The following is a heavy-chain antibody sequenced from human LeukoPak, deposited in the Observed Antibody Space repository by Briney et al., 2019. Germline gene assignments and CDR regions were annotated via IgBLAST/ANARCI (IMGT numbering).Heavy chain of an antibody. J-gene: IGHJ4*02. Sequence: GESLKIPCKGSGYTFTNYWIAWVRQMPGKGLEWMGIIYPGDSDTRYSPSFHGQVTLPVDKSISTAYLQWSSLKALDAAMYYCARHPSGNSNSWSDYWGQGTLVTVSS. CDR3: ARHPSGNSNSWSDY. CDR1: GYTFTNYW. CDR2: IYPGDSDT. V-gene: IGHV5-51*01. D-gene: IGHD2/OR15-2a*01.